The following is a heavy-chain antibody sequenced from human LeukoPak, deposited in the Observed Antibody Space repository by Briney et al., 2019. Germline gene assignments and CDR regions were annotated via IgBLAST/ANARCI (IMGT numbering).Heavy chain of an antibody. D-gene: IGHD6-19*01. CDR1: GGSFSGYY. CDR3: AREYSSGWYILGRAPTFDY. J-gene: IGHJ4*02. Sequence: SETLSLTCAVYGGSFSGYYWSWIHQPPGKGLEWIGEINHSGSTNYNPSLKSRVTISVDTSKNQFSLKLSSVTAADTAVYYCAREYSSGWYILGRAPTFDYWGQGTLVTDSS. V-gene: IGHV4-34*01. CDR2: INHSGST.